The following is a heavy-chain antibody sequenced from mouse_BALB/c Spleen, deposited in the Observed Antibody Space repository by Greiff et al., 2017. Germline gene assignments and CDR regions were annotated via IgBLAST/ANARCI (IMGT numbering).Heavy chain of an antibody. CDR3: ARCGYGNPYYYAMDY. CDR1: GFTFSSFG. V-gene: IGHV5-17*02. CDR2: ISSGSSTI. J-gene: IGHJ4*01. Sequence: EVQLVESGGGLVQPGGSRKLSCAASGFTFSSFGMHWVRQAPEKGLEWVAYISSGSSTIYYADTVKGRFTISRDNPKNTLFLQMTSLRSEDTAMYYCARCGYGNPYYYAMDYWGQGTSVTVSS. D-gene: IGHD2-10*02.